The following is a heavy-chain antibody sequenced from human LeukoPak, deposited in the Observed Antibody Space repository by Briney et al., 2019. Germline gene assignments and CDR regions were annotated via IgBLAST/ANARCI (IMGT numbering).Heavy chain of an antibody. CDR2: INPNSGGT. V-gene: IGHV1-2*06. Sequence: ASVEVPCKAFGYTFTDYYIHWVRQAPGQGLEWMGRINPNSGGTNYAQKFQGRVTLTRDTSITTAYMDLSRLTSDDTAVYYCARDRTSTNWFDPWGQGTLVTVSS. J-gene: IGHJ5*02. D-gene: IGHD2-2*01. CDR1: GYTFTDYY. CDR3: ARDRTSTNWFDP.